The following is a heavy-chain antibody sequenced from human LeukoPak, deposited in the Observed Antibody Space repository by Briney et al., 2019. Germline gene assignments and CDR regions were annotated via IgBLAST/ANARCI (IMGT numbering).Heavy chain of an antibody. CDR3: TRLTIDYGDYMDGFDI. Sequence: GGSLRLSCAASGFTFSGSAMHWVRQASGKGLEWIGRIRSRTHDYETADPESVKGRFTISRDDLKNTAYLQMNSLKTEDTAVYYCTRLTIDYGDYMDGFDIWGQGTMVTVSS. V-gene: IGHV3-73*01. D-gene: IGHD4-17*01. J-gene: IGHJ3*02. CDR1: GFTFSGSA. CDR2: IRSRTHDYET.